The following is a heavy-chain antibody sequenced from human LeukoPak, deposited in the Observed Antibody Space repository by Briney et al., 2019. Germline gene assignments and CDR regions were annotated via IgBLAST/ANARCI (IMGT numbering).Heavy chain of an antibody. V-gene: IGHV3-30*02. CDR3: AKDRCTNGVCSPDI. D-gene: IGHD2-8*01. CDR2: IRYDGSNK. J-gene: IGHJ3*02. CDR1: GFTISSYG. Sequence: PWGSLSLSCAASGFTISSYGKHWVRQAPGTGLERVAFIRYDGSNKYYADSVKGRFTISRDNSKNTLYLQMNSLRAEDTAVYYCAKDRCTNGVCSPDIWGQGTMVTVSS.